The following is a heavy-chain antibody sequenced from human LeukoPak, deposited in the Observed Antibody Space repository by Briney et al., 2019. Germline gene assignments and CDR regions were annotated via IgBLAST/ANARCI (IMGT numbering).Heavy chain of an antibody. D-gene: IGHD1-26*01. Sequence: PGGSLRLSGAASGFTFTSFAMSWVRQAPGKGLEWVSTISRSGVATYYANSVKGRFTISRDNSKNTLYLQMNSLRAEDTAVYYCAKGLDGLASWVVWGKGTTVTVSS. V-gene: IGHV3-23*01. CDR1: GFTFTSFA. J-gene: IGHJ6*04. CDR3: AKGLDGLASWVV. CDR2: ISRSGVAT.